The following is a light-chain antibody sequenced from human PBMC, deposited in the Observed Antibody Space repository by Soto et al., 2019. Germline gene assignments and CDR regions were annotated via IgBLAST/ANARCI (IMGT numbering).Light chain of an antibody. CDR1: SSDVGSYDF. CDR2: EVS. V-gene: IGLV2-14*01. CDR3: SSYSSSTVRYV. J-gene: IGLJ1*01. Sequence: QSVLTQPASVSGSPGQSITMCCTGTSSDVGSYDFVSWYQQHPGKAPKLLIYEVSNRPSGVSARFSGSKSDNTASLTISGLQAAAEADYFCSSYSSSTVRYVFGSGTKLTVL.